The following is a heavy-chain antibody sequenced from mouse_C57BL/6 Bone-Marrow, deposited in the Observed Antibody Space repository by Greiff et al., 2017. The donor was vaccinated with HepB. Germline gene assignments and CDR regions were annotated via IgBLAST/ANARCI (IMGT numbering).Heavy chain of an antibody. CDR2: IYPRSGNT. CDR1: GYTFTSYG. D-gene: IGHD1-1*01. CDR3: ANYYYGSSYWYFDV. Sequence: VHLVESGAELARPGASVKLSCKASGYTFTSYGISWVKQRTGQGLEWIGEIYPRSGNTYYNEKFKGKATLTADKSSSTAYMELRSLTSEDSAVYFCANYYYGSSYWYFDVWGTGTTVTVSS. V-gene: IGHV1-81*01. J-gene: IGHJ1*03.